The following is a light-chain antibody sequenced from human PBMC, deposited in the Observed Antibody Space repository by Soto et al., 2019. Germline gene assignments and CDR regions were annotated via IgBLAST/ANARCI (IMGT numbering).Light chain of an antibody. CDR2: DAS. V-gene: IGKV3-20*01. CDR1: QGISSRY. Sequence: EIVLTQSPGTLSLSPGERATLSCRASQGISSRYLAWYQQKPGQAPRLRIYDASNRATGIPDRFSGSGSGTDFTLTISRLESEDFAVYYCQQYGSSPWTFGQGTKVEIK. CDR3: QQYGSSPWT. J-gene: IGKJ1*01.